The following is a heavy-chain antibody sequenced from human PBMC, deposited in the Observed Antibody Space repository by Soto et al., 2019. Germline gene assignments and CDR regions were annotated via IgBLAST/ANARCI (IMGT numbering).Heavy chain of an antibody. D-gene: IGHD3-16*01. Sequence: QVQLVESGGGVVQPGKSLRLSCVASGFTFTEHGMHWVRQAPGKGLEWVAVIFDDGINKYYADSVKGRFTISRDNSKSTLYLQMNILIAEDTAVYYCARDLNRFGGYNWLAAWGQGTLVTVSS. J-gene: IGHJ5*02. CDR3: ARDLNRFGGYNWLAA. V-gene: IGHV3-33*01. CDR1: GFTFTEHG. CDR2: IFDDGINK.